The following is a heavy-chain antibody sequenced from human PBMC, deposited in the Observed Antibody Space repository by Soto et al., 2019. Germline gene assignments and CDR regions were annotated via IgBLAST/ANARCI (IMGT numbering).Heavy chain of an antibody. D-gene: IGHD6-13*01. V-gene: IGHV5-51*01. J-gene: IGHJ6*02. CDR1: GYSFTSYW. CDR2: IYPGDSDT. Sequence: GESLKISCKGSGYSFTSYWIGWVRQMPGKGLEWMGIIYPGDSDTRYSPSFQGQVTISADKSISTAYLQWSSLKASDTAMYYCARQVVGSSRNYYYYYGMDVRGQGTTVTVSS. CDR3: ARQVVGSSRNYYYYYGMDV.